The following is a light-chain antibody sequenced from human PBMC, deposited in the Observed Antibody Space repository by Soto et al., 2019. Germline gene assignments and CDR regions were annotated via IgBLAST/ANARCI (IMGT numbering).Light chain of an antibody. CDR2: EVK. V-gene: IGLV2-14*01. Sequence: QSVLTQPASVSGSPGQSITISCTGTSSDVGAYNDVSWYQQYPGKAPKLMIYEVKNRPSGVSNRFSGSRSGSAASLSISGLQAEDEADYYCSSYTTNNTGGYVFGTGTKVTVL. CDR3: SSYTTNNTGGYV. J-gene: IGLJ1*01. CDR1: SSDVGAYND.